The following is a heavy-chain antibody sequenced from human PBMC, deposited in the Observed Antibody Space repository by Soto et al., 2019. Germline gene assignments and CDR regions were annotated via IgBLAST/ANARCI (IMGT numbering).Heavy chain of an antibody. D-gene: IGHD5-18*01. CDR1: GFIFISYG. J-gene: IGHJ6*02. V-gene: IGHV3-30*18. CDR2: ISNDGSNK. Sequence: GGALRLSCAPSGFIFISYGIHWVRPAPGKGLEWVAVISNDGSNKYYADSVKGRFTISRDNSKNTLYLQMSSLRAEDTAVYYCAKDRHTAMGDWYYGMDVWGQGATVTVSS. CDR3: AKDRHTAMGDWYYGMDV.